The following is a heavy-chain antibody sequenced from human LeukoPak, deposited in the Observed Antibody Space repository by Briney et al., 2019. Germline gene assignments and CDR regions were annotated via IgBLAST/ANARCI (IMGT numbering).Heavy chain of an antibody. V-gene: IGHV3-23*01. CDR2: ISGSGGGT. J-gene: IGHJ4*02. CDR1: GFTLSRYA. CDR3: PKVVFSVYGPADD. Sequence: QSGGSLRLFCAASGFTLSRYAKIGLRQAPGKGLEWVSTISGSGGGTYYTDSVKGRFTISRDNSKNTLYLRLSSLRAEETAVYYWPKVVFSVYGPADDWGQGTLVTVSS. D-gene: IGHD5/OR15-5a*01.